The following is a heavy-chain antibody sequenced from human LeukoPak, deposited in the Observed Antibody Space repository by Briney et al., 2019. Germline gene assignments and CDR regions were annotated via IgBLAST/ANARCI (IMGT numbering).Heavy chain of an antibody. J-gene: IGHJ6*02. V-gene: IGHV3-33*01. CDR2: IWYDGSNK. CDR1: GFTFSSYV. CDR3: AREYGALGTSYGMDV. Sequence: GGSLRPSCAASGFTFSSYVMHWVRQVPGKGLEWVAVIWYDGSNKYYADSVKGRFTISRDNSKNTLYLQMNSLRAEDTAVYYCAREYGALGTSYGMDVWGQGTTVTVSS. D-gene: IGHD4-17*01.